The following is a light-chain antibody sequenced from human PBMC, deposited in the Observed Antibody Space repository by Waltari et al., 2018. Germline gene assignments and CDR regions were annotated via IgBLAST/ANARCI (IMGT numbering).Light chain of an antibody. CDR2: KAS. CDR3: QKYDSFWT. Sequence: DIQMTQSPSTLSASVGDRVTITCRASESISNWLAWYQQKPGKAPKVLIHKASSLESGVPSRFSGSGSATEFTLTIRNLQPDDFATYYCQKYDSFWTFGQGTKVEIK. CDR1: ESISNW. V-gene: IGKV1-5*03. J-gene: IGKJ1*01.